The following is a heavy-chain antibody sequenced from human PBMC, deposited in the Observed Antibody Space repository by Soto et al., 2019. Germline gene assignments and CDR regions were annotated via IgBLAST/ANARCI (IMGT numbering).Heavy chain of an antibody. V-gene: IGHV4-39*01. CDR2: IYYSGIT. Sequence: PSETLSLTCPVSGFSIRNSSYYWGWIRRPPGKGLEWIGTIYYSGITYYNPSLKSRVTISVDTSKNQFSLKLTSVTAADTAVYYCARHGSNWGQGTLVTVSS. CDR1: GFSIRNSSYY. CDR3: ARHGSN. J-gene: IGHJ4*02.